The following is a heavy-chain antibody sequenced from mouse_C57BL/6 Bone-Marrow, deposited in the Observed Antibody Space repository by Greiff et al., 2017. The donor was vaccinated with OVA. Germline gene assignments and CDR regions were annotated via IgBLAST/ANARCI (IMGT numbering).Heavy chain of an antibody. CDR3: ARGNYYGSSYDYFDY. D-gene: IGHD1-1*01. CDR2: IDPSDSYT. V-gene: IGHV1-69*01. J-gene: IGHJ2*01. Sequence: QVQLQQPGAELVMPGASVKLSCKASGYTFTSYWMHWVKQRPGQGLEWIGEIDPSDSYTNYNQKFKGKSTLTVDKSSSTAYMQLSSLTSEDSAVXYCARGNYYGSSYDYFDYWGQGTTLTVS. CDR1: GYTFTSYW.